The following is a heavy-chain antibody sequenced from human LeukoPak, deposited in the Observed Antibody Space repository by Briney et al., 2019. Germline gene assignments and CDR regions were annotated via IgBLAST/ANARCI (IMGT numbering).Heavy chain of an antibody. CDR1: GFMVHDYA. V-gene: IGHV3-43*02. Sequence: PGGSLRLSYAAPGFMVHDYAIHWVRQAPGKGLEWVSLISGDGGSTFYADSVKGRFTISRDNSKNSLYLQMNSLRSDDTALYYCARESESSGWYDYWGQGTLVTVSS. D-gene: IGHD6-19*01. J-gene: IGHJ4*02. CDR2: ISGDGGST. CDR3: ARESESSGWYDY.